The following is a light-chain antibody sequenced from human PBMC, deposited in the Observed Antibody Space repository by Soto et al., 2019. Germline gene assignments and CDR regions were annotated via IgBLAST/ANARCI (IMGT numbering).Light chain of an antibody. CDR1: QGISSY. V-gene: IGKV1-9*01. Sequence: QLTQSPSVQSASVGDRVTITCRASQGISSYLAWYQQKPGKAPKLLIYAASTLHSGVPSRFSGSGYGTEQTITISSLQPEDFETYYCQQVNSYPFTFGGGTKVDI. J-gene: IGKJ4*01. CDR3: QQVNSYPFT. CDR2: AAS.